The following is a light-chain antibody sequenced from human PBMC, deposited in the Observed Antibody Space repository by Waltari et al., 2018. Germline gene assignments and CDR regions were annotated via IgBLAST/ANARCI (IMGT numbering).Light chain of an antibody. J-gene: IGKJ4*01. CDR2: AAS. CDR1: QGLSTH. Sequence: DIQLTQSPSFLSASVRDRVPITCRASQGLSTHLAWYQQKPGKGPKLLIYAASTLQSDIPSRFSGSGSGTEFTLTISSLQSEDFATYYCLHLNNFPLSFGGGTKVELK. V-gene: IGKV1-9*01. CDR3: LHLNNFPLS.